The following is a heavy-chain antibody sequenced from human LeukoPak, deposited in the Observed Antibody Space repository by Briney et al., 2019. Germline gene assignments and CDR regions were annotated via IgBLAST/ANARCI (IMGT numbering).Heavy chain of an antibody. CDR1: GYSIAHGFF. V-gene: IGHV4-38-2*02. D-gene: IGHD2-15*01. Sequence: SETLSLTCTVSGYSIAHGFFWAWIRQPPGGGLEWIGSLYHSGTTYYNTSLKSRISTSVDTSKNQFSLKLRLVTAADTDVYYCARVEVPRDINDWYFDLWGRGTLVTVSS. CDR3: ARVEVPRDINDWYFDL. CDR2: LYHSGTT. J-gene: IGHJ2*01.